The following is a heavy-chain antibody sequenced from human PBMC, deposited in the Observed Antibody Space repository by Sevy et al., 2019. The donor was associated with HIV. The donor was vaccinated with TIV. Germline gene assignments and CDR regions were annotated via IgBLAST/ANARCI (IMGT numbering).Heavy chain of an antibody. CDR1: GFTFSSYA. V-gene: IGHV3-30*04. CDR3: ASLNARGSSWPYYYYYYGMDV. Sequence: GGSLRLSCAASGFTFSSYAMHWVRQAPGKGLEWVAVISYDGSNKYYADSVKGRFTISRDNSKNTLYLQMNSLRAEDTAVYYCASLNARGSSWPYYYYYYGMDVWGQGTTVTVSS. J-gene: IGHJ6*02. CDR2: ISYDGSNK. D-gene: IGHD6-13*01.